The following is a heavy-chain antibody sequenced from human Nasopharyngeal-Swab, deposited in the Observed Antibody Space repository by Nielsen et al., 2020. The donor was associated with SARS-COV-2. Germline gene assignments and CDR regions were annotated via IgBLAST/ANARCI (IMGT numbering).Heavy chain of an antibody. CDR1: GFIFSASA. CDR2: IGDKDHNYAT. V-gene: IGHV3-73*01. Sequence: GESLKISCAASGFIFSASAIQWVRQASGKVLEWVGRIGDKDHNYATTYGASVQGRFTISRDDSKNTAFLQMDSLKTEDTALYYCTTDFYFDYWGQGTLVTVSS. J-gene: IGHJ4*02. CDR3: TTDFYFDY.